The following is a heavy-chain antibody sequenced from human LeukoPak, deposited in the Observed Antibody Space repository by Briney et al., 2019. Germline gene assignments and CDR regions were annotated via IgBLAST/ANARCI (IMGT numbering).Heavy chain of an antibody. CDR2: ISDSGSNI. CDR1: GFTFSFTTYE. J-gene: IGHJ4*02. V-gene: IGHV3-48*03. D-gene: IGHD3-3*01. CDR3: AVDWEYYDFWSGYY. Sequence: PGGSLRLSCAASGFTFSFTTYEMNWVRQGPGKGLEWVSYISDSGSNIYYADSVKGRFTISRDNAKNSLYLRMNNLRAEDTAVYYCAVDWEYYDFWSGYYWGQGTLVTVSS.